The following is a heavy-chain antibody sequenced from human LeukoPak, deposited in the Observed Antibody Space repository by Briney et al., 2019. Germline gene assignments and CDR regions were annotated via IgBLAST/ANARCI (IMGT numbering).Heavy chain of an antibody. J-gene: IGHJ4*02. CDR3: AREMGGAYCGGNCYYFGY. D-gene: IGHD2-21*01. CDR1: GGSVSSYF. CDR2: IYISGST. Sequence: SETLSLTCTASGGSVSSYFWSWIRQPAGKGLEWIGRIYISGSTSYSPSLKSRVTMSVDTSKNQFSLKLTSVTAADTAVYYCAREMGGAYCGGNCYYFGYWGQGILVTVSS. V-gene: IGHV4-4*07.